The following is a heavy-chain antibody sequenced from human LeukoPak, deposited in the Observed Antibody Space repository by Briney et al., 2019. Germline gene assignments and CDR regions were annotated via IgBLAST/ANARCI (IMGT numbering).Heavy chain of an antibody. CDR3: ARDLTHRRNYDNSGYQIVPAF. V-gene: IGHV1-18*01. D-gene: IGHD3-22*01. CDR1: GYIFINYG. J-gene: IGHJ4*02. Sequence: GASVKVSCKAFGYIFINYGINWVRQAPGQRLEWLGWISAYNGHTRYTQKFQDRVTMTTDTSTSTAYMELRSLRSDDTAVYYCARDLTHRRNYDNSGYQIVPAFWGQGTLVTVSS. CDR2: ISAYNGHT.